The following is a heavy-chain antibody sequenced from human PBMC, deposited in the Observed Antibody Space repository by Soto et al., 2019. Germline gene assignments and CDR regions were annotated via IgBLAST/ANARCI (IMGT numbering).Heavy chain of an antibody. V-gene: IGHV1-69*12. D-gene: IGHD5-12*01. CDR2: IVPIVDTS. J-gene: IGHJ4*02. CDR3: VRVVAIPGYPDN. Sequence: QVQLVQSGAEVRQPASSVKVSCKTSGGTFSSYAISWVRQAPGQGLEWMGGIVPIVDTSTYAQKFQGRVTITADESKSKVYMELSSLRSDDTGVYYCVRVVAIPGYPDNWGQGTLVTVSS. CDR1: GGTFSSYA.